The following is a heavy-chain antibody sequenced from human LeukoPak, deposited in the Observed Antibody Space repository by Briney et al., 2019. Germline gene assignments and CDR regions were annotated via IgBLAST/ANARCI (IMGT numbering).Heavy chain of an antibody. Sequence: SVKVSCKGSGGTFSSYAISWVRQAPAQGLEWMGGIIPIFGTANYAQKFQGRVTITADESTSTAYMELSSLRSEDTAVYYCARGRIVATILSYYGMDVWGQGTTVTVSS. D-gene: IGHD5-12*01. J-gene: IGHJ6*02. V-gene: IGHV1-69*13. CDR1: GGTFSSYA. CDR2: IIPIFGTA. CDR3: ARGRIVATILSYYGMDV.